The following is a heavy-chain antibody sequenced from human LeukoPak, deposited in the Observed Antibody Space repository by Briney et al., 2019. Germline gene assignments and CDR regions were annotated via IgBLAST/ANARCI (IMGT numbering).Heavy chain of an antibody. CDR1: GYTFTSYG. CDR2: ISAYNGNT. CDR3: ARATSDIVVVPAAHNWFDP. V-gene: IGHV1-18*01. J-gene: IGHJ5*02. Sequence: GASVKVSCKASGYTFTSYGISWVRQAPGQGLEWMGWISAYNGNTNYAQKLQGRVTMTTDTSTSTAYMELRSLRSDDTAVYYCARATSDIVVVPAAHNWFDPWGQGTLVTVSS. D-gene: IGHD2-2*01.